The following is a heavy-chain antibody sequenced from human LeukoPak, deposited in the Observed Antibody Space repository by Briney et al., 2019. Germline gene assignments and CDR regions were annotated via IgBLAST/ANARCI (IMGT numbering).Heavy chain of an antibody. D-gene: IGHD2-15*01. CDR3: TKASCGGSCYYAVDF. CDR1: GFSFNTYA. J-gene: IGHJ4*02. Sequence: GALTLSCAASGFSFNTYAMGWVRRAPGKGLEWVSGIGNRGSDTFYADSVKGRFTASRDNSKNTVFLQMNSLRAEDTAVYYCTKASCGGSCYYAVDFWGQGTLVTVSS. V-gene: IGHV3-23*01. CDR2: IGNRGSDT.